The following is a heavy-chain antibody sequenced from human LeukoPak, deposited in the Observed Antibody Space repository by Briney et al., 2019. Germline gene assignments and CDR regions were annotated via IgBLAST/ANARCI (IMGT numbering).Heavy chain of an antibody. D-gene: IGHD2-21*02. CDR1: GFTFSSYS. V-gene: IGHV3-48*01. CDR2: ISSSSSTI. J-gene: IGHJ4*02. Sequence: PGGSLRLSCAASGFTFSSYSMNWVRQAPGKGLEWVSYISSSSSTIYYADSVKGRFTISRDNAKNSLYLQMNSLRAEDTAVYYCARDASVVTARALDYWGQGTLVTVSS. CDR3: ARDASVVTARALDY.